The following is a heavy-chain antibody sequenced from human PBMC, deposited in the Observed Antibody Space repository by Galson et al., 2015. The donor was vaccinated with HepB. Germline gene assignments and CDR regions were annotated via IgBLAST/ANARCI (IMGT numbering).Heavy chain of an antibody. CDR1: GGSISSSSYY. CDR3: ARHQAPRRLRVFDY. V-gene: IGHV4-39*01. Sequence: SETLSLTCTVSGGSISSSSYYWGWIRQPPAKGLEWIATIYYSGNTYYNPSLKRRVTIAVDTSKNQFFLRLSSVTAADTAVYYCARHQAPRRLRVFDYWGQGTLVTVSS. D-gene: IGHD2-21*02. J-gene: IGHJ4*02. CDR2: IYYSGNT.